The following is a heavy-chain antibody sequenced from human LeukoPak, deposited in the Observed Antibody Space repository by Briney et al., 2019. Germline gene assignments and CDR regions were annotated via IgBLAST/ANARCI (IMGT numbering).Heavy chain of an antibody. Sequence: ASVKVFCKASGYTFTSYDINWMRQVTGQGLEWMGWMNPNSGNTGYAQKFQGRVTMTRNTSISTAYMELSSLRSEDTAVYYCARGESYSSGQDYWGQGALVTVSS. V-gene: IGHV1-8*01. D-gene: IGHD6-19*01. J-gene: IGHJ4*02. CDR1: GYTFTSYD. CDR2: MNPNSGNT. CDR3: ARGESYSSGQDY.